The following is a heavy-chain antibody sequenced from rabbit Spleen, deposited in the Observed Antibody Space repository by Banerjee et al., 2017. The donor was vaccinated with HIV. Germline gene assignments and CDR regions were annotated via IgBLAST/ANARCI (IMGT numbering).Heavy chain of an antibody. CDR1: GFSFSGGAY. Sequence: QSLEESGGALVTPGGTLTLTCTTSGFSFSGGAYMCWVRQAPGKGLDWIACIGIRSGTTHYANWVNGRFTISSHNAQNTLYLQLNSLTAADTATYFCARDLAGVIGWNFNLGGPGTLVTVS. CDR2: IGIRSGTT. V-gene: IGHV1S40*01. CDR3: ARDLAGVIGWNFNL. J-gene: IGHJ4*01. D-gene: IGHD4-1*01.